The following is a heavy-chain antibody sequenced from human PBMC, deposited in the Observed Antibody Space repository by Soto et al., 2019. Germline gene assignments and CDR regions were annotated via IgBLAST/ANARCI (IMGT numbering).Heavy chain of an antibody. J-gene: IGHJ4*02. CDR3: AREEWFGQTPFDA. Sequence: QVQLVQSGAEVKKSGASVKVSCKASGFTLNEFGVSWVRQAPGQGLEWMGWISGHDGNTNFAQKYEGRVTMTIDSSTSTAYMELRNLRSADTAMYYCAREEWFGQTPFDAWGQGTLVTVSS. CDR1: GFTLNEFG. D-gene: IGHD3-10*01. CDR2: ISGHDGNT. V-gene: IGHV1-18*01.